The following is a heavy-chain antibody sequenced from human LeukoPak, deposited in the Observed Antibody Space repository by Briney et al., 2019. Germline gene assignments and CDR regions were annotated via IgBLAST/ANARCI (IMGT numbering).Heavy chain of an antibody. CDR2: MNPNSGNT. V-gene: IGHV1-8*01. CDR1: VYTFTSYD. CDR3: ARRRSGQSTYDFDY. J-gene: IGHJ4*02. D-gene: IGHD1-1*01. Sequence: GASVKVSCKASVYTFTSYDINWVRQATGQGLEWMGWMNPNSGNTGYAQKFQGRVTMSRNTFISTAYMELIRLRSEATAVYYCARRRSGQSTYDFDYWGQGTLVTDSS.